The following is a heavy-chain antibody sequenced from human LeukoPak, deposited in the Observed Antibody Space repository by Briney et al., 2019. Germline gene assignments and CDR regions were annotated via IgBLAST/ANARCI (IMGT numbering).Heavy chain of an antibody. D-gene: IGHD3-10*01. Sequence: SETLSLTCAVYGGSFSAYYWSWIRQPPGKGLEWIGEINHSGSSNYNPSLKSRVTISLDTSKNQFSLKLSSVTAADTAVYYCARVPLFGWAPYYYYYYMDVWGKGTTVTVSS. J-gene: IGHJ6*03. V-gene: IGHV4-34*01. CDR1: GGSFSAYY. CDR2: INHSGSS. CDR3: ARVPLFGWAPYYYYYYMDV.